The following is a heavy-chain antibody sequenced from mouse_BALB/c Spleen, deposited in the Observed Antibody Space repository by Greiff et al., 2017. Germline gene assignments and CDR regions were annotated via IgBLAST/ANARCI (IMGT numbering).Heavy chain of an antibody. D-gene: IGHD2-10*02. V-gene: IGHV1S135*01. CDR1: GYAFTSYN. Sequence: VQLKESGPELVKPGASVKVSCKASGYAFTSYNMYWVKQSHGKSLEWIGYIDPYNGGTSYNHKFKGKATLTVDKSSSTAYMHLNSLTSEDSAVYYCAREYGNYPYAMDYWGQGTSVTVSS. CDR2: IDPYNGGT. J-gene: IGHJ4*01. CDR3: AREYGNYPYAMDY.